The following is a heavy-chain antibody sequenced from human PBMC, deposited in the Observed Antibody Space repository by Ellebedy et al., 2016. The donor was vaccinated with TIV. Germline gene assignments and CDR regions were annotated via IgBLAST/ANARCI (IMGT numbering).Heavy chain of an antibody. V-gene: IGHV1-3*01. D-gene: IGHD4-17*01. Sequence: AASVKVSCKASGYIVTNHAIHWVRQAPGQRLEWMGWISPGIDNTKYSQKLQGRVTLTWDTSASTAYMELSSLTSADTAVYYCARDPYGDYDLTYYFDSWGQGTLVTVSS. J-gene: IGHJ4*01. CDR1: GYIVTNHA. CDR3: ARDPYGDYDLTYYFDS. CDR2: ISPGIDNT.